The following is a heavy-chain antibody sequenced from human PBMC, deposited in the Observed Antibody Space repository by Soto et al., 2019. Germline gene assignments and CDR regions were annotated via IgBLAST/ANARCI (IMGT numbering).Heavy chain of an antibody. CDR3: ARHRHYYGSGTYYSRFDP. V-gene: IGHV4-39*01. J-gene: IGHJ5*02. CDR1: GGSISNSTFY. CDR2: IYYSGST. D-gene: IGHD3-10*01. Sequence: QLQLQESGPGLVKPSETLSLTCTVSGGSISNSTFYWGWIRQSPGQGLEWIGSIYYSGSTYYNPSLKSRVTISVDTSKNHFSLKLSSVTAADTAVYYCARHRHYYGSGTYYSRFDPWGQGTLVTVSS.